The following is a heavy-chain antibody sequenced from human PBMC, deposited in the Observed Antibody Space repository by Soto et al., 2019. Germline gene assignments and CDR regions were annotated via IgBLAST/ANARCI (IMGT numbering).Heavy chain of an antibody. CDR2: IYYSGST. D-gene: IGHD3-10*01. V-gene: IGHV4-30-4*01. Sequence: SETLSLTCTVSGGSIRSGDYYWSWIRQPPGKGLEWIGYIYYSGSTYYNPSLKSRVTISVDTSKNQFSLKLSSVTAADTAVYYCARGSPLLWFGELMPAHYGMDVWGQGTTVTVSS. CDR1: GGSIRSGDYY. CDR3: ARGSPLLWFGELMPAHYGMDV. J-gene: IGHJ6*02.